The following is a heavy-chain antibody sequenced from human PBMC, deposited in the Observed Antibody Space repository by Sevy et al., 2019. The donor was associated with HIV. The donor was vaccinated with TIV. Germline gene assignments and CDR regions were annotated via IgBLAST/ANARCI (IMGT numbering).Heavy chain of an antibody. CDR2: ISSSASTI. J-gene: IGHJ3*02. CDR3: ARGKAVTTDAFDI. Sequence: GGSLRLSCATSGFMFSDFYMNWIRQAPGKGLEWVSYISSSASTIYYADSVKGRFTISRDNAKNSLYLQMNSLRAEDTAVYYCARGKAVTTDAFDIWGQGTMVTVSS. CDR1: GFMFSDFY. D-gene: IGHD4-17*01. V-gene: IGHV3-11*01.